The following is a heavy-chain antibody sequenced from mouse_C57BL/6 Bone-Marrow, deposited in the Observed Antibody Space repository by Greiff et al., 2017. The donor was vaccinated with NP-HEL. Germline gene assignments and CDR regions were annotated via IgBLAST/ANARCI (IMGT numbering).Heavy chain of an antibody. J-gene: IGHJ3*01. D-gene: IGHD1-1*01. V-gene: IGHV1-64*01. Sequence: QVQLQQPGAELVKPGASVKLSCKAFGYTFTSYWMHWVKQRPGQGLEWIGMIHPNSGSTKYNEKFKSKATLTVDKSSSTAYMQLSSLTSEDSAVYCCARRGSSPDWFAYWGQGTLVTVSA. CDR2: IHPNSGST. CDR1: GYTFTSYW. CDR3: ARRGSSPDWFAY.